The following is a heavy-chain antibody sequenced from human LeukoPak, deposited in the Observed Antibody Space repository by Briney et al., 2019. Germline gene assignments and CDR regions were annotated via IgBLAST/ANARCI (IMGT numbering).Heavy chain of an antibody. CDR1: GYSISSGYY. CDR2: IYHSGST. V-gene: IGHV4-38-2*02. CDR3: ARETTLPLNWFDP. D-gene: IGHD1-7*01. Sequence: SETLSLTCAVSGYSISSGYYWGWIRQPPGKGLEWIGSIYHSGSTYYNPSLKSRVTISVDTSKNQFSLKMTSVTAADTAVYYCARETTLPLNWFDPWGQGTLVTVSS. J-gene: IGHJ5*02.